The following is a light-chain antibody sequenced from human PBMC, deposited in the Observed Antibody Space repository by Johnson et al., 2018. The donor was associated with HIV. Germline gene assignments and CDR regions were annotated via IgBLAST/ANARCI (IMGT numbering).Light chain of an antibody. CDR3: GTWDSSLTAAYV. J-gene: IGLJ1*01. Sequence: QSVLTQPPSVSAAPGQKVTISCSGSSCDIGNNYVSWHQKFPGAAPKVLIYDNNKRPSGIPDRFYGSKSGTSATLGITGLQTGDEADYYCGTWDSSLTAAYVVGTGTTVTVL. V-gene: IGLV1-51*01. CDR1: SCDIGNNY. CDR2: DNN.